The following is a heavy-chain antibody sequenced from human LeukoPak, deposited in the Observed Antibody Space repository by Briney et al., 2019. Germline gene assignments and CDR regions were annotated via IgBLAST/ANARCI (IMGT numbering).Heavy chain of an antibody. D-gene: IGHD2-15*01. CDR3: AREGYCSGGSCYANWFDP. J-gene: IGHJ5*02. CDR1: GYTFTSYA. CDR2: INAGNGNT. V-gene: IGHV1-3*01. Sequence: ASVKVSCKASGYTFTSYAMHWVRQAPGQRLEWMGWINAGNGNTKYSQKFQGRVTITRDTSASTAYMEPSSLRSEDTAVYYCAREGYCSGGSCYANWFDPWGQGTLVTVPS.